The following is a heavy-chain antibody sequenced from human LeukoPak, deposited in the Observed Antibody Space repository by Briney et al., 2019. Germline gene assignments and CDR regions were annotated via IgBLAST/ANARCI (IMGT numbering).Heavy chain of an antibody. CDR1: AFTSRSYA. Sequence: GGSLRLSCAASAFTSRSYAMIWVRQAPWKGQELVSGISGSCGSTYYSDSAKGRFTISRDNSNNTLYLQMNSLRAEDTAVYYCAKGAASRGHTYVANCGQGTLVTVSS. CDR2: ISGSCGST. J-gene: IGHJ4*02. CDR3: AKGAASRGHTYVAN. D-gene: IGHD5-18*01. V-gene: IGHV3-23*01.